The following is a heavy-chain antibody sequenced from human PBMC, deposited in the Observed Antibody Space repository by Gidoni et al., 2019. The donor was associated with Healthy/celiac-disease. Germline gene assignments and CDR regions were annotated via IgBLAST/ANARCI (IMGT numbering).Heavy chain of an antibody. CDR2: SYHSGST. CDR3: AREPNYGDYEGGVDY. CDR1: GYSISSGYY. D-gene: IGHD4-17*01. Sequence: QVQLQESGPGLVKPSETLSLPCTVSGYSISSGYYWGWIRQPPGKGLEWFGSSYHSGSTYYNPSLKSRVTISVDTSKNQFSLKLSSVTAADTAVYYCAREPNYGDYEGGVDYWGQGTLVTVSS. J-gene: IGHJ4*02. V-gene: IGHV4-38-2*02.